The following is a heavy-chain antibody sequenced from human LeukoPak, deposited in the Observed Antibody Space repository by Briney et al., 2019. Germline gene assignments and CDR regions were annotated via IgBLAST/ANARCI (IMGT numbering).Heavy chain of an antibody. J-gene: IGHJ4*02. CDR2: IYYSGST. D-gene: IGHD3-22*01. CDR3: ARTSYDISGSQRYFGY. Sequence: RSSETLSLTCTVSGGSISSGGYYWSWIRQHPGKGLEWIGYIYYSGSTYYNPSLKSRVTISVDTSKNQFSLKLSSVAAADTAVYYCARTSYDISGSQRYFGYCGQGTLVTVSS. CDR1: GGSISSGGYY. V-gene: IGHV4-31*03.